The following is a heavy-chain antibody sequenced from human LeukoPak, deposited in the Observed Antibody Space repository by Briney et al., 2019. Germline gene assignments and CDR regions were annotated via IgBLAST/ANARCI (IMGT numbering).Heavy chain of an antibody. V-gene: IGHV3-23*01. CDR3: AKTRRVAAAGTVNY. Sequence: PGGSLRLSCAASGFPFSSYAMSWVRQAPGKGLEWVSAISGSGGDTNYADSVKGRFTISRDNSKNTLYLQMNGLRAADTAVYYCAKTRRVAAAGTVNYWGQGTLVTVSS. J-gene: IGHJ4*02. CDR2: ISGSGGDT. D-gene: IGHD6-13*01. CDR1: GFPFSSYA.